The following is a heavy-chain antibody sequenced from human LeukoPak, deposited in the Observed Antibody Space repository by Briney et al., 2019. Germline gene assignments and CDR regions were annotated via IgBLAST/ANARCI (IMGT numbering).Heavy chain of an antibody. Sequence: PSETLSLTCTVSGGSISSYYWSWIRQPPGKGLEWIGYIYYSGSTNYNPSLKSRVTISVDTSKNQFSLKLSSVTAADTAVYYCARTLHIAAADAPYYYYYYMDVWGKGTTVTVSS. CDR2: IYYSGST. D-gene: IGHD6-13*01. J-gene: IGHJ6*03. CDR3: ARTLHIAAADAPYYYYYYMDV. CDR1: GGSISSYY. V-gene: IGHV4-59*08.